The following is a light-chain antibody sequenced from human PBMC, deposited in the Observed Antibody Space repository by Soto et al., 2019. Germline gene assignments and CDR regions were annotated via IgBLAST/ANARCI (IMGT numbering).Light chain of an antibody. CDR3: SSYTSSSFSGV. CDR2: DVS. Sequence: QSVLTQPASVSGSPGQSITISCTGTSSDVGGYNYVSWYQQHPGKAPKLMIYDVSNRPSGVSNRFSGSKSGNTASLTISGLQAEDEADYYCSSYTSSSFSGVFGGGTQLTVL. V-gene: IGLV2-14*01. J-gene: IGLJ2*01. CDR1: SSDVGGYNY.